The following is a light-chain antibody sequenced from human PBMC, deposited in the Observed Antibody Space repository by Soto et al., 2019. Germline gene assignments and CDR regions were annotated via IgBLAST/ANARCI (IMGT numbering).Light chain of an antibody. CDR2: GNS. J-gene: IGLJ3*02. CDR3: QSYDSSLSGWV. Sequence: QLVLTQPPSVSGAPGQRVTISCTGSSSNIRAGYNVHWYQQLPGTAPKLLIYGNSNRPSGVPDRFSGSKSGTSASLAITGLQAEDEADYYCQSYDSSLSGWVFGGGTKLTV. CDR1: SSNIRAGYN. V-gene: IGLV1-40*01.